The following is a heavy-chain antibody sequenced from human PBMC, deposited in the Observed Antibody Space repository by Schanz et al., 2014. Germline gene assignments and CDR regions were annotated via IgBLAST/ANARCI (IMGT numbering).Heavy chain of an antibody. CDR1: GFTFTNYN. D-gene: IGHD2-2*01. J-gene: IGHJ4*02. V-gene: IGHV3-21*05. CDR3: AAHETLSTTACYPS. Sequence: EVQLLESGGGLVKPGGSLRLSCAASGFTFTNYNMNWVRQAPGKGLEWVSYISSVGISKYYADPVKGRFTISRDSAKNSLYLQMTGLRAEDTAVYYCAAHETLSTTACYPSWGQGTLVAVSS. CDR2: ISSVGISK.